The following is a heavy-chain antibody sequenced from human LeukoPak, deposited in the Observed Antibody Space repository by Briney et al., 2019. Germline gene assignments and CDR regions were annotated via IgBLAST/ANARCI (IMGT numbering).Heavy chain of an antibody. J-gene: IGHJ4*02. CDR3: AKGGDITLVRGVIKGLMLGYFDY. CDR1: GFTFSSYA. D-gene: IGHD3-10*01. CDR2: ISGSGGST. Sequence: GGSLRLSCAASGFTFSSYAMSWVRQAPGKGLEWVSAISGSGGSTYYPDSVKGRLTISRDNSKNTLYLQMNSLRAEDTAVYCCAKGGDITLVRGVIKGLMLGYFDYWGQGPLVTVSS. V-gene: IGHV3-23*01.